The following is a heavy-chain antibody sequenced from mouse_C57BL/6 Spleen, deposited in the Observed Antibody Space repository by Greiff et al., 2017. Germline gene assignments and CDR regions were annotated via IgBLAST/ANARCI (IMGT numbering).Heavy chain of an antibody. CDR2: INPGSGGT. J-gene: IGHJ4*01. Sequence: QVQLQQSGAELVRPGTSVKVSCKASGYAFTNYLIEWVKQRPGQGLEWIGVINPGSGGTNYNEKFKGKATLTADKSSSTAYMQLSSLTSEDSAVYFCARHGSRAMDYWGQGTSVTVSS. CDR1: GYAFTNYL. CDR3: ARHGSRAMDY. D-gene: IGHD1-1*01. V-gene: IGHV1-54*01.